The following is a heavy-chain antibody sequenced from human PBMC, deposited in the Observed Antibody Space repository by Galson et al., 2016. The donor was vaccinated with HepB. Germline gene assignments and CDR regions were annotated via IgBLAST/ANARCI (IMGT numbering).Heavy chain of an antibody. CDR3: ARESSSWYQNWFDP. CDR2: IYYGGTT. CDR1: GVSTKSYY. Sequence: ETLSLTCTVSGVSTKSYYWRWIRQPPGKGLEWIGYIYYGGTTNYNPSLRSRVTMSVDTSKDQFSLNLSSVTAADTAVYYCARESSSWYQNWFDPWGQGTLVTVSS. J-gene: IGHJ5*02. D-gene: IGHD6-13*01. V-gene: IGHV4-59*12.